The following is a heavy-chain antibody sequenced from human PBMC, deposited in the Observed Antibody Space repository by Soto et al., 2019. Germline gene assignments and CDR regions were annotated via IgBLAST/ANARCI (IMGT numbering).Heavy chain of an antibody. CDR2: IYYSGST. D-gene: IGHD3-3*01. V-gene: IGHV4-61*01. CDR3: ARGRRYDFWSGSDRDDFGY. CDR1: GGSVCSGSYY. Sequence: PSETLSLTCTVSGGSVCSGSYYCNWIRQPPGKGLEWIGYIYYSGSTNYNPSLKSRVTISLGTSKNQFSLKLSSVTAADTAVYYWARGRRYDFWSGSDRDDFGYWGQGTLVTVS. J-gene: IGHJ4*02.